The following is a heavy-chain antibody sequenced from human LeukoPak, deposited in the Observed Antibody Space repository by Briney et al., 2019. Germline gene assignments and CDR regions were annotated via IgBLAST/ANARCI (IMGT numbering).Heavy chain of an antibody. CDR2: IYYSGST. V-gene: IGHV4-59*01. J-gene: IGHJ4*02. CDR1: AGSISSYY. D-gene: IGHD1-26*01. CDR3: ARAQYSGSYYTFYYFHY. Sequence: SETLTLTCTVSAGSISSYYWSWIRQPPGKGLEWIGYIYYSGSTNYNPSLKSRVTISVDTSKNQFSLKLSSVTAADTAVYYCARAQYSGSYYTFYYFHYWGQGTLVTVSS.